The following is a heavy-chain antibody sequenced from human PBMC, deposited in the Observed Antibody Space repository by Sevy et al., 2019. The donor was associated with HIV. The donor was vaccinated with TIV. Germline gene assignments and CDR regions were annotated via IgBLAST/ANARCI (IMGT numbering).Heavy chain of an antibody. CDR2: ISVTSTRT. CDR1: GFTFSNYG. V-gene: IGHV3-23*01. D-gene: IGHD6-25*01. J-gene: IGHJ3*02. CDR3: AKGPSDYCHSFDI. Sequence: GGSLRLSCVGSGFTFSNYGMTWVRQAPGKGLEWVSSISVTSTRTYYADSVRGRFTVSRDNSENTLYLQMNSLRAEDTVVYYCAKGPSDYCHSFDIWGQGTLVTVSS.